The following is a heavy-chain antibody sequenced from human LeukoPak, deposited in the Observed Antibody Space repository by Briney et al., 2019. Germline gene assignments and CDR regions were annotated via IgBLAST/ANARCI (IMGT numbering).Heavy chain of an antibody. D-gene: IGHD6-19*01. J-gene: IGHJ6*02. CDR1: GYTFTSYG. Sequence: ASVKVSCKASGYTFTSYGISWVRQAPGQGLEWMGWISAYNGNTNYAQKLQGRVTMTTDTSTSTAYMELRSLRSDDTAVYYCARTRNYSSGYYYGMDVWGQGTTVAVSS. CDR3: ARTRNYSSGYYYGMDV. CDR2: ISAYNGNT. V-gene: IGHV1-18*01.